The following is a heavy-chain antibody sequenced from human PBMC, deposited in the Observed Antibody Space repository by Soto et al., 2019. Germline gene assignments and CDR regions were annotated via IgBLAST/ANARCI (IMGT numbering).Heavy chain of an antibody. CDR3: ARGIAAAGRGGWFDP. V-gene: IGHV1-69*13. D-gene: IGHD6-13*01. CDR2: IIPIFGTA. J-gene: IGHJ5*02. CDR1: GYTFTSYY. Sequence: SVKVSCKASGYTFTSYYMHWVRQAPGQGLEWMGGIIPIFGTANYAQKFQGRVTITADESTSTAYMELSSLRSEDTAVYYCARGIAAAGRGGWFDPWGQGTLVTVS.